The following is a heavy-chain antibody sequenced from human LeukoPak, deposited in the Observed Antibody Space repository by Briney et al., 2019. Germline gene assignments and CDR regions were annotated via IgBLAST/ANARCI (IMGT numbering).Heavy chain of an antibody. CDR1: GFTFSSYA. CDR2: ISGSGGST. Sequence: HPGGSLRLSCAASGFTFSSYAMSWVRQAPGKGLEWVSAISGSGGSTYYADSVKGRFTISRDNSKNTLYLQMNSLRAEDTAVYYCAKDPTAQLGGDTTDYWGQGTLVTVSS. V-gene: IGHV3-23*01. J-gene: IGHJ4*02. CDR3: AKDPTAQLGGDTTDY. D-gene: IGHD6-13*01.